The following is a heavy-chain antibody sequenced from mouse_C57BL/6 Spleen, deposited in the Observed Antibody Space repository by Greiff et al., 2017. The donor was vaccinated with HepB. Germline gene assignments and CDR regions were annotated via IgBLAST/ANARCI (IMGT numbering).Heavy chain of an antibody. CDR1: GYSITSGYY. CDR3: AGRSRDYGSSSPWYFDV. Sequence: EVQVVESGPGLVKPSQSLSLTCSVTGYSITSGYYWNWIRQFPGNKLEWMGYISYDGSNNYNPSLKNRISITRDTSKNQFFLKLNSVTTEDTATYYCAGRSRDYGSSSPWYFDVWGTGTTVTVSS. CDR2: ISYDGSN. V-gene: IGHV3-6*01. D-gene: IGHD1-1*01. J-gene: IGHJ1*03.